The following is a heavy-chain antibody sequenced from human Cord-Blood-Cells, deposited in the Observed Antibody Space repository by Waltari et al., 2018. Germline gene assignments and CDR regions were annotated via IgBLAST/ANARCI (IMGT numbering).Heavy chain of an antibody. D-gene: IGHD2-15*01. CDR1: GYTFTGYY. CDR3: ARDGSENCSGGSCYSHNWFDP. CDR2: INPNSGGT. V-gene: IGHV1-2*02. J-gene: IGHJ5*02. Sequence: SVASVQVSCKASGYTFTGYYMHCVRHAPGTGVEWTGWINPNSGGTNYAQKFQGRVTMTRDTSISTAYMELSRLRSDDTAVYYCARDGSENCSGGSCYSHNWFDPWGQGTLVTVSS.